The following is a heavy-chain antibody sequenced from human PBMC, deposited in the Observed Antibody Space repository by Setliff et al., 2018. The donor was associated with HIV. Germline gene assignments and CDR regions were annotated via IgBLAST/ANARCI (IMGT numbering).Heavy chain of an antibody. J-gene: IGHJ4*02. CDR3: AKIVVNSYFDY. CDR1: GFTFSDYQ. CDR2: ISGSGGTK. V-gene: IGHV3-64D*06. Sequence: GGSLRLSCAASGFTFSDYQMNWVRQAPGKGLEWISYISGSGGTKDYADSVKGRFTISRDNSKNTLYLQMSSLRAEDTAVYYCAKIVVNSYFDYWGQGTLVTVSS. D-gene: IGHD3-22*01.